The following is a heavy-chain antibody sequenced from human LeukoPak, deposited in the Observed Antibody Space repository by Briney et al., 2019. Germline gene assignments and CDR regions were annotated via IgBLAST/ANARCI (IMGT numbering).Heavy chain of an antibody. V-gene: IGHV3-53*01. D-gene: IGHD4-17*01. CDR3: ARDSPDYGDYALDY. Sequence: GGSLRLSCAASGFTVSSNYMSWVRQAPGKGLEWVPVIYSGGSTYYADSVKGRFTISRDNSKNTLYLQMNSLRAEDTAVYYCARDSPDYGDYALDYWGQGTLVTVSS. CDR2: IYSGGST. CDR1: GFTVSSNY. J-gene: IGHJ4*02.